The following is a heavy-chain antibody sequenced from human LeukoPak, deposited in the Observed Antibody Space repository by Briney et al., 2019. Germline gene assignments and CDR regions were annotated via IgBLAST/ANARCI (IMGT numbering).Heavy chain of an antibody. Sequence: GGSLRLSCAASGFTFSIYAMIWVRQAPGKGLEWVSAISGSGVSTYYADSVKGRFTISRDNSKNTLYLQMNSLRVEDTAVYYCAKGLKTLGDYWGQGTLVTVSS. J-gene: IGHJ4*02. CDR3: AKGLKTLGDY. D-gene: IGHD3-16*01. CDR2: ISGSGVST. CDR1: GFTFSIYA. V-gene: IGHV3-23*01.